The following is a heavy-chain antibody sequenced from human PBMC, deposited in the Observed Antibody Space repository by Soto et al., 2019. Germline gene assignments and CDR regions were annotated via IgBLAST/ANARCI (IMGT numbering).Heavy chain of an antibody. Sequence: GGSLRLSCAASGFTFSSYGMHWVRQAPGKGLEWVAVISYDGSNKYYADSVKGRFTISRDNSKNTLYLQMNSLRAEDTAVYYCAKTYGDYELYYFDYWGQGTLVTVSS. CDR3: AKTYGDYELYYFDY. CDR2: ISYDGSNK. V-gene: IGHV3-30*18. D-gene: IGHD4-17*01. J-gene: IGHJ4*02. CDR1: GFTFSSYG.